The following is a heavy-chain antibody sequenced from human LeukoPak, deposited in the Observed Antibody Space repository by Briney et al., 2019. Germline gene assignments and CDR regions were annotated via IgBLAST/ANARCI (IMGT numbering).Heavy chain of an antibody. CDR1: GGSISSYY. Sequence: SETLSLTCTVSGGSISSYYWSWIRQPPGKGLEWIGYIYYSGSTNYNPSLKSRVTISVDTSKNQFSLKLSSVTAADTAVYYCARVSSSWYGPPSYYYYMDVWGKGTTVTVSS. V-gene: IGHV4-59*01. CDR2: IYYSGST. D-gene: IGHD6-13*01. CDR3: ARVSSSWYGPPSYYYYMDV. J-gene: IGHJ6*03.